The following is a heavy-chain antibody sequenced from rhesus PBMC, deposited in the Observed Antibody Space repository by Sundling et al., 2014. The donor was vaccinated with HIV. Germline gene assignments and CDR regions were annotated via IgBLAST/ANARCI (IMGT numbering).Heavy chain of an antibody. Sequence: QVQLQESGPAVVKPSETLSLTCAVSGGSISDNYYWTWLRQSPGTGLEWIGYIYVSGGTTYYNPSLRGRLTISIATSKNQFSLKLASVTAADTAVYYCASHWSDLYSFDQWGQGVLVTVSS. D-gene: IGHD3-22*01. CDR2: IYVSGGTT. CDR3: ASHWSDLYSFDQ. J-gene: IGHJ4*01. V-gene: IGHV4-106*01. CDR1: GGSISDNYY.